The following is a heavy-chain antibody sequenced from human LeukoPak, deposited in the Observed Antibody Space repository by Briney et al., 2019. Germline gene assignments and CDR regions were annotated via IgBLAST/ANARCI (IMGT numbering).Heavy chain of an antibody. J-gene: IGHJ4*02. CDR2: IYHSGST. CDR3: AREHPSMVRGVIMLNDFDF. V-gene: IGHV4-4*02. Sequence: GSLRLSCVGSGFTFSSHAMSWVRQAPGKGLEWIGEIYHSGSTNYNPSLKSRVTISVDTSKNQFSLKLSSVTAADTAVYYCAREHPSMVRGVIMLNDFDFWGQGTLVTVSS. CDR1: GFTFSSHAM. D-gene: IGHD3-10*01.